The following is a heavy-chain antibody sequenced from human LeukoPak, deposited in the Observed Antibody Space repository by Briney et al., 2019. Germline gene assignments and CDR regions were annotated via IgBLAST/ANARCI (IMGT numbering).Heavy chain of an antibody. CDR3: ARASPDVWGSYRYTRLDY. Sequence: PSETLSLTCAVYGGSFSGYYWSWIREPPGKGLEWIGEINHSGSTNYNPSLKSRVTISVDTSKNQFSLKLSSVTAADKAVYYCARASPDVWGSYRYTRLDYWGQRTLVTVSS. CDR1: GGSFSGYY. V-gene: IGHV4-34*01. CDR2: INHSGST. D-gene: IGHD3-16*02. J-gene: IGHJ4*02.